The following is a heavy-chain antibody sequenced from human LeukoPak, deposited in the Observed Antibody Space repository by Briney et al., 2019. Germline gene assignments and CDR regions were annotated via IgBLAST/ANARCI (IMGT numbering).Heavy chain of an antibody. CDR1: GGSFSGYY. V-gene: IGHV4-34*01. Sequence: SETLSLTCAVYGGSFSGYYWSWIRQPPGKGLEWIGEINHSGSTNYNPSLKSRVTISVDTSKNQFSLKLSSVTAADTAVYYCARRPIGPTGLRYFDWLPKTTNAFDIWGQGTMVTVSS. D-gene: IGHD3-9*01. J-gene: IGHJ3*02. CDR2: INHSGST. CDR3: ARRPIGPTGLRYFDWLPKTTNAFDI.